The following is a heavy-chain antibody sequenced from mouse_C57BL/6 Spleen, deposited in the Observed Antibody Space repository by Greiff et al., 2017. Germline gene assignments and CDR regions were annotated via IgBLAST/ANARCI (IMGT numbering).Heavy chain of an antibody. J-gene: IGHJ4*01. D-gene: IGHD1-1*01. CDR2: FTMYSDAT. Sequence: LMESGAELVRPGSSVKLSCKDSYFAFMASAMHWVKQRPGHGLEWIGSFTMYSDATEYSENFKGKATLTANTSSSTAYMELSSLTSEDSAVYYCARGSSFLYYAMDYWGQGTSVTVSS. CDR3: ARGSSFLYYAMDY. CDR1: YFAFMASA. V-gene: IGHV1-49*01.